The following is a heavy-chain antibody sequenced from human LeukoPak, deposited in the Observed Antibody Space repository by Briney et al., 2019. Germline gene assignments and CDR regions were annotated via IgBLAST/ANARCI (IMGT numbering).Heavy chain of an antibody. J-gene: IGHJ4*02. CDR2: ISASENS. Sequence: SETLSLTCAVSGGSISTYYWSWLRLPAGKGLEWIGHISASENSIYNPSLKSRLTISVDTSKNQFSLKLNSVTAADTAVYYCARAVEGWLLYYFDYWGQGTLVIVSS. V-gene: IGHV4-4*07. D-gene: IGHD3-3*01. CDR3: ARAVEGWLLYYFDY. CDR1: GGSISTYY.